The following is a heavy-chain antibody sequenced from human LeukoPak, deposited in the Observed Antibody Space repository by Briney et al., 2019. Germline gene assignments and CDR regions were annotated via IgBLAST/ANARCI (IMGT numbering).Heavy chain of an antibody. CDR2: ISAYNGNT. D-gene: IGHD3-9*01. CDR1: GYTFTSYG. V-gene: IGHV1-18*01. Sequence: ASVKVSCKASGYTFTSYGISWVRQAPGQGLEWMGWISAYNGNTNYAQKLQGRVTMTTDTSTSTAYMELRSLGSDDTAVYYCARISWGYDILTGFYYYYYMDVWGKGTTVTVSS. J-gene: IGHJ6*03. CDR3: ARISWGYDILTGFYYYYYMDV.